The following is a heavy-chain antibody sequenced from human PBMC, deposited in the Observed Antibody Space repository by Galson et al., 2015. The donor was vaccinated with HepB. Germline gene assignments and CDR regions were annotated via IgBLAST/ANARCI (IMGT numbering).Heavy chain of an antibody. Sequence: LSLTCTVSGGSISSSSYYWGWIRQPPGKGLEWIGSIYYSGSTYYNPSLKSRVTISVDTSKNQFSLKLSSVTAADTAVYYCARHDRSGDEVDYWGQGTLVTVSS. V-gene: IGHV4-39*01. CDR1: GGSISSSSYY. CDR3: ARHDRSGDEVDY. CDR2: IYYSGST. J-gene: IGHJ4*02. D-gene: IGHD3-22*01.